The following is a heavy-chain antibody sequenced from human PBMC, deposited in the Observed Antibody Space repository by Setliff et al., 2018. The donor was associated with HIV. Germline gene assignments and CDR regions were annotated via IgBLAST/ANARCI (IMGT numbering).Heavy chain of an antibody. Sequence: GASVKVSCKTSGYTFKSYDINWVRQAPGQRPEWMARINAGNGNREYSPKFQGRVTITADTSASTMYMELSSLRSEDTAVYYCARAGYSSGWSQTGAHLWGRGTLVTVS. CDR2: INAGNGNR. V-gene: IGHV1-3*01. D-gene: IGHD6-19*01. CDR1: GYTFKSYD. J-gene: IGHJ2*01. CDR3: ARAGYSSGWSQTGAHL.